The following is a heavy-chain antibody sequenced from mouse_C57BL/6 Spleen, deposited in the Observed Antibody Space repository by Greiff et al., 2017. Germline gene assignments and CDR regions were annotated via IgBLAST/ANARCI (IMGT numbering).Heavy chain of an antibody. D-gene: IGHD1-1*01. CDR3: ARPFYYGSSHYYAMDY. CDR2: IYPGDGDT. V-gene: IGHV1-80*01. Sequence: VQLQQSGAELVKPGASVKISCKASGYAFSSYWMNWVKQRPGKGLEWIGQIYPGDGDTNYNGKFKGKATLTAGKSSSTAYMQLSSLTSEDSAVYFCARPFYYGSSHYYAMDYWGQGTSVTVSS. CDR1: GYAFSSYW. J-gene: IGHJ4*01.